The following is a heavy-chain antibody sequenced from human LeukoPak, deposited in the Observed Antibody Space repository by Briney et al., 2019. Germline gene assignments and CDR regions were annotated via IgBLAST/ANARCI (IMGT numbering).Heavy chain of an antibody. CDR2: IYYTGST. J-gene: IGHJ5*02. Sequence: SETLSLTCTVSGGSISSSYWSWLRQPPGKGLEWIGYIYYTGSTNYNPSLKSRVTISVDTSKNQFSLELSSVTAADTAVYYCASSSWYGNWFDPWGQGTLVTVSS. V-gene: IGHV4-59*01. CDR3: ASSSWYGNWFDP. CDR1: GGSISSSY. D-gene: IGHD6-13*01.